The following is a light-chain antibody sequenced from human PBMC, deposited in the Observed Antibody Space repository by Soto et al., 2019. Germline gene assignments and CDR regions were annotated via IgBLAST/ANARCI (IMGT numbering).Light chain of an antibody. CDR3: QQYQNSPRT. J-gene: IGKJ1*01. V-gene: IGKV3-20*01. CDR2: GAS. Sequence: ETVLTQSPGTLSLSPGERATLSCRASQGVNRNYLAWYQLRPGQAPRLLIYGASTRATGIPDRFSGSGSGIDFTLTISRLEPEDFALYYCQQYQNSPRTFGQGTKVDIK. CDR1: QGVNRNY.